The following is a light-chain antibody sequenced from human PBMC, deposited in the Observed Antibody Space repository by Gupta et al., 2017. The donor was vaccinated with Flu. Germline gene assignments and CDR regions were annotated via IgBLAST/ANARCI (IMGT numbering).Light chain of an antibody. V-gene: IGKV3-11*01. CDR3: RQHYNRPPLT. CDR2: DAV. CDR1: ESVSTH. J-gene: IGKJ4*01. Sequence: EIVLTQSPATLSLSPGERATLSCRASESVSTHLAWYQQKPGQAPRLLIYDAVNRATGISARFTSSGWGTDFTRTISSLEPEDFAVEYCRQHYNRPPLTFGGGTKVEI.